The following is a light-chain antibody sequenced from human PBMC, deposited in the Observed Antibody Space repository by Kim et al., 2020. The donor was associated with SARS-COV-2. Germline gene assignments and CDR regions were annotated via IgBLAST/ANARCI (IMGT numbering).Light chain of an antibody. Sequence: LSPGERATLSCRASQSVSSSYLAWYQQKPGQAPRLLFYGASSRATGIPDRFSGSGSGTDFTLTISRLEPEDFAVYYCQQYGSSRTFGQGTKVEIK. V-gene: IGKV3-20*01. J-gene: IGKJ1*01. CDR3: QQYGSSRT. CDR1: QSVSSSY. CDR2: GAS.